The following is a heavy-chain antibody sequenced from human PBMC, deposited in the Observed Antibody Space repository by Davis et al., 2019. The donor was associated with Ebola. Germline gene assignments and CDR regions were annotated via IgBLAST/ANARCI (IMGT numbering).Heavy chain of an antibody. V-gene: IGHV3-30*02. CDR3: AKDGIGYCSSTSCYLMSY. CDR2: IWYDGSNK. Sequence: GESLKISCATSGFTLSNYGMHWVRQAPGKGLEWVAVIWYDGSNKYYADSVKGRFTISRDNSKNTLYLQMNSLRAEDTAVYYCAKDGIGYCSSTSCYLMSYWGQGTLVTVSS. D-gene: IGHD2-2*01. J-gene: IGHJ4*02. CDR1: GFTLSNYG.